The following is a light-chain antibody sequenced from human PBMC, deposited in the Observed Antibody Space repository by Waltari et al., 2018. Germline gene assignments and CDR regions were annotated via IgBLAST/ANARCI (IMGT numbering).Light chain of an antibody. CDR2: WAS. CDR3: QQYYGTPQFT. V-gene: IGKV4-1*01. J-gene: IGKJ3*01. CDR1: QSVLYTSDNKNY. Sequence: DIVMTQSPDSLAVSLGERATINCKSSQSVLYTSDNKNYLAWYQQRPGQPPKLRIYWASTRVSGVPDRCSGSGSGTDFTLTISSLQAEDVAVYYCQQYYGTPQFTFGPGTRVDIK.